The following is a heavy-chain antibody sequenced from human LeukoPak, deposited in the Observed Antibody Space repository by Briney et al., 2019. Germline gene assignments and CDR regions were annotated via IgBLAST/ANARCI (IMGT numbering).Heavy chain of an antibody. CDR3: ASAPNFDY. CDR1: VYPVSSNY. CDR2: IYCGGST. Sequence: GGALRLSCAASVYPVSSNYMSWVRQAPGKGLEWVSVIYCGGSTYYADSVKGRFTISRDNSKNPLYLEMNSLRGEVTAVYYCASAPNFDYWGQGTLVSVSS. V-gene: IGHV3-66*01. J-gene: IGHJ4*02.